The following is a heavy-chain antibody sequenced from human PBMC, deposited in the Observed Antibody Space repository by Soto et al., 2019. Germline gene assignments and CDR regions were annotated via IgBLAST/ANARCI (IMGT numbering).Heavy chain of an antibody. D-gene: IGHD3-22*01. CDR1: GGTFSSYA. CDR3: ARDTYYYDSSGYYYYAFDI. V-gene: IGHV1-69*13. CDR2: IIPIFGTA. Sequence: GASVKVSCKASGGTFSSYAISWVRQAPGQGLGWMGGIIPIFGTANYAQKFQGRVTITADESTSTAYMELSSLRSEDTAVYYCARDTYYYDSSGYYYYAFDIWGQGTMVTVSS. J-gene: IGHJ3*02.